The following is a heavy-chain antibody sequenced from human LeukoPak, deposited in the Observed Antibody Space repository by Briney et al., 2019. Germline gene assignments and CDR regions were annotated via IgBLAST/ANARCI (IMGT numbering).Heavy chain of an antibody. CDR1: GFSFSNYG. CDR3: ARVMWSDNGRGNNWFDP. CDR2: VRYDGINK. Sequence: GGSLRLSCAASGFSFSNYGMHWVRQAPGKGLEWVAFVRYDGINKYYADSVKGRFTISSDNSINTLYLQMNSLRAEDTAVYYCARVMWSDNGRGNNWFDPWGQGTLVTVSS. V-gene: IGHV3-30*02. D-gene: IGHD2-21*01. J-gene: IGHJ5*02.